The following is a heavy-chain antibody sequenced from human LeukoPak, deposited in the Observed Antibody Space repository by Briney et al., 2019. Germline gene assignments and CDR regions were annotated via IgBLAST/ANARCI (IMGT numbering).Heavy chain of an antibody. V-gene: IGHV4-4*09. J-gene: IGHJ6*03. CDR1: GGSISSYY. Sequence: PSETLSLTCTVSGGSISSYYWSWIRQPPGKGLEWIGYIYTSGSTNYNPSLKSRVTISVDTSKNQFSLKLSSVTAADTAVYYCARHGGYCSSTSCYGGSGCYYYMDVWGKGTTVTVSS. CDR3: ARHGGYCSSTSCYGGSGCYYYMDV. D-gene: IGHD2-2*01. CDR2: IYTSGST.